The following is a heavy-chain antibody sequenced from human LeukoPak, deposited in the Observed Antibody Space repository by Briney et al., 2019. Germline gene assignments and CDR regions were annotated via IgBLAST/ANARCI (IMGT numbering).Heavy chain of an antibody. Sequence: ASVKVSCKASGYSFTGYYIHWVRQAPGQGLEWMGWINPSTGGTDYAQKFQGRVTMTRDTSISTAYMELSRLRSDDMAVYYCASAKLYSNFDYWGPGTLVTVSS. V-gene: IGHV1-2*02. J-gene: IGHJ4*02. D-gene: IGHD1-26*01. CDR2: INPSTGGT. CDR1: GYSFTGYY. CDR3: ASAKLYSNFDY.